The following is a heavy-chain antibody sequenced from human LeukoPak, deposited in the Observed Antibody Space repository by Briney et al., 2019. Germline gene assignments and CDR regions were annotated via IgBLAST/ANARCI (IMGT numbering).Heavy chain of an antibody. CDR2: IYPGDSDT. V-gene: IGHV5-51*01. CDR1: GYRFTSDW. J-gene: IGHJ4*02. Sequence: GESLKISCKGSGYRFTSDWIGWVRQMPGKGLEWMGIIYPGDSDTRFSPSFQGQVTISADKSVNTAYLQWSSLKASDTAMYYCARLSGRVVCSAGSCYIDSWGQGTLVTVSS. D-gene: IGHD2-15*01. CDR3: ARLSGRVVCSAGSCYIDS.